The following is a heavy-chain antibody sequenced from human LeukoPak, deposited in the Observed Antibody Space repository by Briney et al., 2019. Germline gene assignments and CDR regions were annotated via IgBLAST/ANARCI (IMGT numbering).Heavy chain of an antibody. Sequence: SETLSLTCTVSGGSISSSSYYWGWIRQPPGKGLEWIGSIYYSGSTYYNPSLKSRVTISADTSKNQFSLKLSSVTAADTAVYYCAREPLRVAVVTPLGINWGQGTLVTVSS. CDR1: GGSISSSSYY. V-gene: IGHV4-39*07. CDR3: AREPLRVAVVTPLGIN. CDR2: IYYSGST. D-gene: IGHD4-23*01. J-gene: IGHJ4*02.